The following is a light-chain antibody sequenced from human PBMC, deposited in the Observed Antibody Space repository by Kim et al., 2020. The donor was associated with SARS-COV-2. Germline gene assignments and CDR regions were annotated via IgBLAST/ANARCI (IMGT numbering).Light chain of an antibody. J-gene: IGLJ2*01. CDR2: GKN. CDR1: SLRTYY. V-gene: IGLV3-19*01. Sequence: SSELTQDPAVSVALGQTVRITCQGDSLRTYYTTWFQQKPGQAPIVVFYGKNNRPSGIRDRFYGSSSGNTASLTITATQGGDEADYYCNSRDNNDNVLFGG. CDR3: NSRDNNDNVL.